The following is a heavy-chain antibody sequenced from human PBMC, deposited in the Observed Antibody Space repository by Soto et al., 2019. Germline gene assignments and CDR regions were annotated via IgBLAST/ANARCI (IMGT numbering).Heavy chain of an antibody. Sequence: GGSPRLSCAASGFTVSSNYMSWVRQAPGKGLEWVSVIYSGGSTYYADSVKGRFTISRDNSKNTLYLQMNSLRAEDTAVYYCARGMYSSSPNLDYYYYYYMDVWGKGTTVTVSS. CDR2: IYSGGST. J-gene: IGHJ6*03. V-gene: IGHV3-66*01. CDR3: ARGMYSSSPNLDYYYYYYMDV. CDR1: GFTVSSNY. D-gene: IGHD6-13*01.